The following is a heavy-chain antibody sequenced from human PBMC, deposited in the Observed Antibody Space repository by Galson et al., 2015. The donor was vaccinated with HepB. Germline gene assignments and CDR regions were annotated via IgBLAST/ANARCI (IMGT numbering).Heavy chain of an antibody. CDR2: INGSGGST. V-gene: IGHV3-23*01. D-gene: IGHD1-26*01. CDR3: AKDLCRRGRGLPATFDY. CDR1: GFTFSSYA. Sequence: SLRLSCAASGFTFSSYAMSWVRQAPGKGLEWVSAINGSGGSTYYADSVKGRFTISRDNSKNTLYLQMNSLRAEDTAVYYCAKDLCRRGRGLPATFDYWGQGTLVTVSS. J-gene: IGHJ4*02.